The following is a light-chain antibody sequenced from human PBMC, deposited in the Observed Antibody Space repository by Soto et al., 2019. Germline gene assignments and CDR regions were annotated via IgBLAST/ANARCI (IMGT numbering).Light chain of an antibody. V-gene: IGKV1-5*01. J-gene: IGKJ5*01. CDR2: DAS. Sequence: DIQMTQSPSTLSGSVGDRVTITCRASQSISSWLAWYHQKPGKAPKLLIYDASSLESGVPSRFSGSGSGTDFTLTINSLQPEDFATYYCQQAYSFPITFGQGTRLEI. CDR3: QQAYSFPIT. CDR1: QSISSW.